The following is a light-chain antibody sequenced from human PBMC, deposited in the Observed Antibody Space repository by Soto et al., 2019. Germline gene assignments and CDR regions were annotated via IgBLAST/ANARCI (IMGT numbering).Light chain of an antibody. CDR3: QQSYSTLWT. CDR1: QSISSY. V-gene: IGKV1-39*01. CDR2: AAS. J-gene: IGKJ1*01. Sequence: DIQMTPSPSSLSASVGDRVTITCRASQSISSYLNWYQQKPGKAPKLLIYAASSLQSGVPSRFSGSGSGTDFTLTISSLQPEDFATYYCQQSYSTLWTFGQGTKVEI.